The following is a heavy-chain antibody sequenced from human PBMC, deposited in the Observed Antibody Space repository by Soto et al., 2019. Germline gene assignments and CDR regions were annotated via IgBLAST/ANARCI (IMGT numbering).Heavy chain of an antibody. D-gene: IGHD4-17*01. CDR1: GYTFTSYD. Sequence: QVQLVQSGAEVKKPGASVKVSCKASGYTFTSYDINWVRQATGQGLEWMGWMNPNSGNTGYAQKFQDRVTMTRNTSISTADTELSTLRSEATAVYYCARTLYGDNVDFWGQGPLVTVSS. V-gene: IGHV1-8*01. CDR3: ARTLYGDNVDF. CDR2: MNPNSGNT. J-gene: IGHJ4*02.